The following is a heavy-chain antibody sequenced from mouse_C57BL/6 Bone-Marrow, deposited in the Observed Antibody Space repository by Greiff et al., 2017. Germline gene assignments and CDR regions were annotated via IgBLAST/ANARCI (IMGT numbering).Heavy chain of an antibody. Sequence: QVQLKQSGAELARPGASVKMSCKASGYTFTSYTMHWVKQRPGQGLEWIGYINPSSGYTKYNQKFKDKATLTADKSSSTAYMQLSSLTSEDSAVYYCARPYYFHAMDYWGQGTSVTVSS. CDR2: INPSSGYT. V-gene: IGHV1-4*01. D-gene: IGHD1-1*01. J-gene: IGHJ4*01. CDR3: ARPYYFHAMDY. CDR1: GYTFTSYT.